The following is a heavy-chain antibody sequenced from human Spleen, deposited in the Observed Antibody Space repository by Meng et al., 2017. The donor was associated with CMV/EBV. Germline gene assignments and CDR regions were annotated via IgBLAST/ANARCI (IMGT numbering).Heavy chain of an antibody. CDR2: ISGSGGDT. Sequence: GGSLRLSCAASGFTFSSYEMNWVRQAPGKGLEWVSAISGSGGDTYYADSVKGRFTISRDNSKNTLYLQMNSLRAEDTAVYHCAKAGGDYVWGSYRYMAYWGQGTLVTVSS. J-gene: IGHJ4*02. CDR1: GFTFSSYE. CDR3: AKAGGDYVWGSYRYMAY. V-gene: IGHV3-23*01. D-gene: IGHD3-16*02.